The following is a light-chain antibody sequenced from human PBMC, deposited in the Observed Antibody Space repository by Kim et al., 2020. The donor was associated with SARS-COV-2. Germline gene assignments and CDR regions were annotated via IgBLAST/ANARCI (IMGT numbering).Light chain of an antibody. Sequence: QSVLTQPASLSGSPGQSVTISCSGTINDLGTYDLISWYQQYPGKAPRLIIFDISQRPSGISGRFSGSKSGNTASLTISPLEPDDEADYFCCSFTSGITWVFGGGTQLTVL. CDR3: CSFTSGITWV. J-gene: IGLJ3*02. CDR1: INDLGTYDL. V-gene: IGLV2-23*02. CDR2: DIS.